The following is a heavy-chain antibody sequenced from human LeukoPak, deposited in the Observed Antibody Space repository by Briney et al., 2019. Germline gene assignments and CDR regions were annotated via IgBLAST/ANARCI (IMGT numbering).Heavy chain of an antibody. J-gene: IGHJ4*02. CDR1: GFTFSSYA. V-gene: IGHV3-30-3*01. Sequence: GGSLRLSCAASGFTFSSYAMHWVRQAPGKGLEWVAVISYDGSNKYYADSVKGRFTISRDNSKNTLYLQMNSLRAEDTAVYYCARDRAHYDILKGDIDYWGQGTLVTVSS. D-gene: IGHD3-9*01. CDR3: ARDRAHYDILKGDIDY. CDR2: ISYDGSNK.